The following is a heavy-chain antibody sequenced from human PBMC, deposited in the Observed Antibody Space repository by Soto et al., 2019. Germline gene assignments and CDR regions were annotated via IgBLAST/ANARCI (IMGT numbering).Heavy chain of an antibody. CDR3: AKKVASYVFGPYYYIDV. CDR1: GFTFSDYA. J-gene: IGHJ6*03. V-gene: IGHV3-23*01. CDR2: MSGSGGST. Sequence: EVQVLESGGGLVQPGGSLRLSCAASGFTFSDYAMSWVRQAPGKGLEWVSVMSGSGGSTYYADSVKGRFTISRDHPKTPLSLRMNSLRDEDTAVYYCAKKVASYVFGPYYYIDVWGKGTTLTVSS. D-gene: IGHD3-16*01.